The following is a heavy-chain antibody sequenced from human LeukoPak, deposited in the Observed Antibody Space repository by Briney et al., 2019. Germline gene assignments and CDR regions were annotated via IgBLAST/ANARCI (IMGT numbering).Heavy chain of an antibody. J-gene: IGHJ4*02. Sequence: SETLSLTCTVSGGSLSSGSYYWSWIRQPAGKGLEWIGRIYTSGSTNYNPSLKSRVTISVDTSKNQFSLMLSSVTAADTAVYYCARATWELLGERFDYWGQGTLVTVSS. D-gene: IGHD1-26*01. CDR2: IYTSGST. V-gene: IGHV4-61*02. CDR1: GGSLSSGSYY. CDR3: ARATWELLGERFDY.